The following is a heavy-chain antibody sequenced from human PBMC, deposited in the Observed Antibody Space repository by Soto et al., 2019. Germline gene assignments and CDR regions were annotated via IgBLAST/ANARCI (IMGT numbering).Heavy chain of an antibody. D-gene: IGHD2-15*01. Sequence: ASMTVSCKAAGDTFKSEYLSMEPHAPGPGLEWMGIINPSGGSTSYAQKFQGRVTMTRDTSTSTVYMELSSLRSEDTAVYYCARSNVVVVAATLDAFDIWGQGTMVTVSS. CDR3: ARSNVVVVAATLDAFDI. CDR2: INPSGGST. CDR1: GDTFKSEY. V-gene: IGHV1-46*02. J-gene: IGHJ3*02.